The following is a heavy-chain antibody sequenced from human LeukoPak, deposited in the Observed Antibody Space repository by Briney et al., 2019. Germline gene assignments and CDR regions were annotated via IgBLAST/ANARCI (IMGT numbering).Heavy chain of an antibody. Sequence: VGSLRLSCAASGFTFSDYSMNWVRQAPGKGLEWVSSISSRSTYRYYADSVKGRFTISRDNAKNSLCLQMNSLRAEDTAVYYCARDMTTATTCYLQHSGQGALVTVSS. J-gene: IGHJ1*01. D-gene: IGHD4-17*01. V-gene: IGHV3-21*06. CDR2: ISSRSTYR. CDR1: GFTFSDYS. CDR3: ARDMTTATTCYLQH.